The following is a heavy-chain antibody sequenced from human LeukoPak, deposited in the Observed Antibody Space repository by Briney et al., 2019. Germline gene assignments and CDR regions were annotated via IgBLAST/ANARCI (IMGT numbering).Heavy chain of an antibody. V-gene: IGHV3-48*03. CDR2: ISSSGSTI. D-gene: IGHD2-15*01. CDR1: GFTFSSYE. CDR3: AREGTLGYCSGGSCSNWFDP. J-gene: IGHJ5*02. Sequence: GGSLRLSCAASGFTFSSYEMNWVRQAPGKGLEWVSYISSSGSTIYYADSVKGRFTISRDNAKNSLYLQMNSLRAEDTAVYYCAREGTLGYCSGGSCSNWFDPWGQGTLVTVSS.